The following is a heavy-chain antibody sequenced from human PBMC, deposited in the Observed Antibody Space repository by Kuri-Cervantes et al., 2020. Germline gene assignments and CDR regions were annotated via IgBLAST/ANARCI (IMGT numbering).Heavy chain of an antibody. V-gene: IGHV3-30-3*01. J-gene: IGHJ6*02. CDR2: ISYAGSNK. Sequence: RRSMRLSCAASRFTFSSYAMSWVRQAPGKGLEWVAVISYAGSNKYHADSVKGRFTLSRDNSKNTLYLQMNSLRAEDTAVYYCARDYIAAATYYYYYGMDVWCQGTTVTVSS. D-gene: IGHD6-13*01. CDR1: RFTFSSYA. CDR3: ARDYIAAATYYYYYGMDV.